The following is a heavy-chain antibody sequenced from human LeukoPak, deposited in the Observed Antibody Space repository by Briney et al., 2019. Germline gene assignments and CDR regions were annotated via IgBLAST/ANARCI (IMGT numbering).Heavy chain of an antibody. D-gene: IGHD6-19*01. Sequence: SQALSLTCAISGDSVSSNSAAWNWIRQSPSRGLEWLGRTYYRSKWYNDYAVSVKSRITINPDTSKNQFSLQLNSVTPEDTAVYYCARDEGLIYSSGWYGWVDYWGQGTLVTVSS. CDR1: GDSVSSNSAA. CDR2: TYYRSKWYN. V-gene: IGHV6-1*01. J-gene: IGHJ4*02. CDR3: ARDEGLIYSSGWYGWVDY.